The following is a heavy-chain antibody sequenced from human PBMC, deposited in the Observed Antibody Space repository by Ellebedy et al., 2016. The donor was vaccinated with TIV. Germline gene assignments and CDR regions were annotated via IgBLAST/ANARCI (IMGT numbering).Heavy chain of an antibody. J-gene: IGHJ5*02. D-gene: IGHD3-10*01. CDR3: ARDFLRAHDGSESYNNWFDP. CDR2: IFGTA. V-gene: IGHV1-69*01. Sequence: IFGTANYAQKFQDRVTITADESTRTAYMELSSLRSEDTAVYYCARDFLRAHDGSESYNNWFDPWGQGTLVTVSS.